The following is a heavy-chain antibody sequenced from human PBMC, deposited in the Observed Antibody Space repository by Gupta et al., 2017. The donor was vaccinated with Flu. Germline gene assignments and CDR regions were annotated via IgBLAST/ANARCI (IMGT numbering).Heavy chain of an antibody. V-gene: IGHV3-23*01. Sequence: GKGLEWVSAISGSGGSTYYAASVKGRFTTSRDNSKNTLYLQMNSLRAEDTAVYYCAKPGNREVGGEGDFDYWGQGTLVTVSS. D-gene: IGHD3-16*01. CDR2: ISGSGGST. J-gene: IGHJ4*02. CDR3: AKPGNREVGGEGDFDY.